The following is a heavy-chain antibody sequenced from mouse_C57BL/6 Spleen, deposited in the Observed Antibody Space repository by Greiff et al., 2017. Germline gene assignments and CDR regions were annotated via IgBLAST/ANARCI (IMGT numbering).Heavy chain of an antibody. D-gene: IGHD2-2*01. V-gene: IGHV1-81*01. Sequence: QVQLQQSGAELARPGASVKLSCKASGYTFTSYGISWVKQRTGQGLEWIGEIYPRSGNTYYNEKFKGKATLTADKSSSTAYMELRSLTSEDSAVYFRARSGGYDVNYYAMDYWGQGTSVTVSS. CDR1: GYTFTSYG. J-gene: IGHJ4*01. CDR3: ARSGGYDVNYYAMDY. CDR2: IYPRSGNT.